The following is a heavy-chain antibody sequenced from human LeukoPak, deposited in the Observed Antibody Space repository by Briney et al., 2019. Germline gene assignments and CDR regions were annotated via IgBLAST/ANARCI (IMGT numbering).Heavy chain of an antibody. J-gene: IGHJ4*02. CDR1: GFTFSSYS. V-gene: IGHV3-21*01. Sequence: PGGSLRLSCVASGFTFSSYSMNWVRQAPGKGLEWVSCISSTSRYIYYADSVKGRFTISRDNAKNSVYLQMNSLRAEDTAVYYCARDGQGDLPHDYWGQGTLVTASS. CDR3: ARDGQGDLPHDY. D-gene: IGHD3-16*01. CDR2: ISSTSRYI.